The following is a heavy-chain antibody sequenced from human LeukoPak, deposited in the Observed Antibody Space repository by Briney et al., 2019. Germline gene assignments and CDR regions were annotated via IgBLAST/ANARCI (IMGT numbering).Heavy chain of an antibody. D-gene: IGHD5-12*01. CDR1: GGSFSDYY. CDR3: ARAGGYSGMDV. CDR2: IYYTGRI. V-gene: IGHV4-34*11. Sequence: SETLSLTCAVYGGSFSDYYWSWIRQPPGKGLEWIGHIYYTGRISYNPSLNSRVTMSIDTSKKQFSLKLNSVSAADTAVYHCARAGGYSGMDVWGQGTTVTVSS. J-gene: IGHJ6*02.